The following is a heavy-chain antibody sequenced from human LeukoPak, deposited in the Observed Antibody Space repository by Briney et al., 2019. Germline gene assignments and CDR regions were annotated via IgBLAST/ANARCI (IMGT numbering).Heavy chain of an antibody. V-gene: IGHV4-39*07. CDR3: GRRGSYSSSSRYWFDP. D-gene: IGHD6-6*01. CDR2: IFQSGST. J-gene: IGHJ5*02. Sequence: SETLSLTCTVSGGSISSSSYYWGWIRQPPGKGLEWIGEIFQSGSTSYNPSLKSRVTISLDKSKNQFSLKLNSVTAADTAIYYCGRRGSYSSSSRYWFDPWGQGTLVTVSS. CDR1: GGSISSSSYY.